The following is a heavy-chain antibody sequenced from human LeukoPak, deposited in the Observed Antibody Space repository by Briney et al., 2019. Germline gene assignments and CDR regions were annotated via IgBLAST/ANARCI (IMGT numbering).Heavy chain of an antibody. D-gene: IGHD2-21*02. V-gene: IGHV3-66*01. CDR3: AKESYCGGDCYSEYFQH. Sequence: GGSLRLSCAASGFTVSSNYMSWVRQAPGKGLEWVSVIYSGGSTYYADSVKGRFTISRDNSKNTLYLQMNSLRAEDTAVYYCAKESYCGGDCYSEYFQHWGQGTLVTVSS. J-gene: IGHJ1*01. CDR2: IYSGGST. CDR1: GFTVSSNY.